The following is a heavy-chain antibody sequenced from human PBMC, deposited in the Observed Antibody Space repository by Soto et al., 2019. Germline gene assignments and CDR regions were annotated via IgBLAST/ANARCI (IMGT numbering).Heavy chain of an antibody. Sequence: QVQLVQSGAEVKKPGSSVKVSCKASGGTFSSYTISWVRQAPGQGLEWMGRIIPILGIANYAQKFQGRVTITADESTSRAYMELSSLRSEDTAVYYCAKDYGSGSYCRDYWGQGTLVTVSS. CDR2: IIPILGIA. CDR3: AKDYGSGSYCRDY. J-gene: IGHJ4*02. D-gene: IGHD3-10*01. V-gene: IGHV1-69*08. CDR1: GGTFSSYT.